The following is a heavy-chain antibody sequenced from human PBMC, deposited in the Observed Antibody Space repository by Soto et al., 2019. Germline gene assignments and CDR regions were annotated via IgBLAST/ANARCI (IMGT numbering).Heavy chain of an antibody. J-gene: IGHJ5*02. Sequence: RRLSCAASGFTFSDYYMSWIRQAPGKGLEWVSYISSSGSTIYYADSVKGRFTISRDNAKNSLYLQMNSLRAEDTAVYYCAGEMVDIVVVVAATGWFDPWGQGTLVTVSS. CDR1: GFTFSDYY. V-gene: IGHV3-11*01. CDR3: AGEMVDIVVVVAATGWFDP. D-gene: IGHD2-15*01. CDR2: ISSSGSTI.